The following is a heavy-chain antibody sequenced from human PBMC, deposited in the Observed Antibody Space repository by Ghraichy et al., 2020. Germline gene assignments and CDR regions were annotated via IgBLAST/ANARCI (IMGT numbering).Heavy chain of an antibody. J-gene: IGHJ5*02. CDR3: AREGRSSPFDP. CDR2: INPSAGST. V-gene: IGHV1-46*01. D-gene: IGHD2-2*01. CDR1: GYTFTSYY. Sequence: ASVKVSCKSSGYTFTSYYMHWVRQAPGQGLEWMGIINPSAGSTSYAQKFRGRVTMTSDTSTSTVYMELSSLRSEDTAVYYCAREGRSSPFDPWGQGTLVTVSS.